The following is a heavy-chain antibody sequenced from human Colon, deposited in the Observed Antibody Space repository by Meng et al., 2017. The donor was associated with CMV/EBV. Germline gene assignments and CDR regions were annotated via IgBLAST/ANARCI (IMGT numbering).Heavy chain of an antibody. Sequence: ASVLVSCNASGYTFTSYYMHWGRQPPGQGLEWMGIINPSGGSTSYAQKVQGRVTMTRDTSTSTVYMELSSLRSEDTAVYYCARVGVVVPAARRDYYGMDVWGQGTTVTVSS. CDR3: ARVGVVVPAARRDYYGMDV. CDR1: GYTFTSYY. D-gene: IGHD2-2*01. J-gene: IGHJ6*02. CDR2: INPSGGST. V-gene: IGHV1-46*01.